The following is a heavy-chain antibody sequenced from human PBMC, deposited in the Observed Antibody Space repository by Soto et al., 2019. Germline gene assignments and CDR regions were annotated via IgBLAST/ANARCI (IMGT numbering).Heavy chain of an antibody. J-gene: IGHJ4*02. D-gene: IGHD6-13*01. Sequence: KASETLSLTCTVSGGSISSSSYYWGWIRQPPGKGLEWIGSIYYSGSTYYNPSLKSRVTISVDTSKNQFSLKLSSVTAADTAVYYCARQGSSSWFLPYFDYWGQGTLVTVSS. CDR3: ARQGSSSWFLPYFDY. CDR2: IYYSGST. CDR1: GGSISSSSYY. V-gene: IGHV4-39*01.